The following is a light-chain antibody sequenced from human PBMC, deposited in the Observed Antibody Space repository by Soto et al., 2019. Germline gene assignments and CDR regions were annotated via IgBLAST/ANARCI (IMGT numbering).Light chain of an antibody. Sequence: IVLTQSPAPLSSSPGETATLSCRASQYVGTRLAWYQHKPGQAPRLLIYYTSNRATGIPARFSGSGSGTDFTLASSSLAPEDLAIYYCHQRQSLPRTCGEGTKVDIK. V-gene: IGKV3-11*01. CDR1: QYVGTR. CDR3: HQRQSLPRT. J-gene: IGKJ1*01. CDR2: YTS.